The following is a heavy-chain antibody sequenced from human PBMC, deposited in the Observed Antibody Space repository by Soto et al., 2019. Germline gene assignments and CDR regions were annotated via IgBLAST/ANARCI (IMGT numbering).Heavy chain of an antibody. V-gene: IGHV4-59*01. Sequence: QVQLQESGPGLVKPSETLSLTCTVSSDSITNYYWTWIRQSPGKGLEWIGYVHDSGRSNYNPSLKSRVKISVDTSKKQFSLKLNSVTAADTAVYYCARVGGTRGWHWSQGTLVTVSS. D-gene: IGHD3-16*01. CDR2: VHDSGRS. CDR1: SDSITNYY. CDR3: ARVGGTRGWH. J-gene: IGHJ4*02.